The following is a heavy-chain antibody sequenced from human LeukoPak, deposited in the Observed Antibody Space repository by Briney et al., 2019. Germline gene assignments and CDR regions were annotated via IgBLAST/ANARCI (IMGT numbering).Heavy chain of an antibody. V-gene: IGHV3-74*01. Sequence: GGSLRLSCAASGFTFSSYWMHWVRQAPGKGLVWVSRIKSDGNTNYPDSVKGRFTISRDNAKNTVSLQMNSLRAEDTGVYYCARAPSESGGYYPEYFRHCSQGTLVTVSS. CDR3: ARAPSESGGYYPEYFRH. CDR1: GFTFSSYW. D-gene: IGHD3-22*01. CDR2: IKSDGNT. J-gene: IGHJ1*01.